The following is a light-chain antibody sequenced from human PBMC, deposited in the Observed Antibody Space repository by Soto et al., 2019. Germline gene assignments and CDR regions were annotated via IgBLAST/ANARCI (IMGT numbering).Light chain of an antibody. CDR1: NIGSKS. CDR3: QVWDIRSDHYV. CDR2: DDS. Sequence: SYELTQPPSVSVAPGQTARITCGGNNIGSKSVLWYQQKPAQPPVLVVYDDSDPRSGIPARCSCANSGNTATLTISRGEAGDEADYYFQVWDIRSDHYVFGTGTKVTVL. J-gene: IGLJ1*01. V-gene: IGLV3-21*02.